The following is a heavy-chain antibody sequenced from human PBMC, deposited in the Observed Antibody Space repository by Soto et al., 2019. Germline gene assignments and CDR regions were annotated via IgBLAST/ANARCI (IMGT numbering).Heavy chain of an antibody. V-gene: IGHV3-33*01. D-gene: IGHD6-6*01. CDR1: GFTFSSYG. CDR3: ARAPYSSSPRYYYYGMDV. J-gene: IGHJ6*02. CDR2: IWYNGSNK. Sequence: GGSLRLSCAASGFTFSSYGMHWVRQAQGKGLEWVAVIWYNGSNKYYADSVRGRFTISRDNSKNTLYLQMNSLRAEDTAVYYWARAPYSSSPRYYYYGMDVWGQGTTVTVSS.